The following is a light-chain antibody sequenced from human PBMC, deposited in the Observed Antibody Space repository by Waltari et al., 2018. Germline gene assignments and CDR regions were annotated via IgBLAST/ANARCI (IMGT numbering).Light chain of an antibody. CDR3: CSYVGGTSWV. CDR1: TSDVGNFLI. V-gene: IGLV2-23*01. Sequence: QSALTQPASVSGSPGQSISISCTGSTSDVGNFLILSWYQQHPGKAPTVIIYEGNKRPSGLSDRFSGSKSGNTAALTISGLQPDDEADYYCCSYVGGTSWVFGGGTKLTVL. J-gene: IGLJ3*02. CDR2: EGN.